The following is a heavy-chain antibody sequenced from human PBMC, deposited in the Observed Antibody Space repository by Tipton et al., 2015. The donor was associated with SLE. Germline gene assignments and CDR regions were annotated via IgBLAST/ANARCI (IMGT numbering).Heavy chain of an antibody. D-gene: IGHD3-16*01. CDR2: LTGSGDST. CDR1: GFTFSSYA. V-gene: IGHV3-23*01. Sequence: GSLRLSCAASGFTFSSYAMSWVRQAPGKGLEWVSTLTGSGDSTYYADSVKGRFTISRDNSKNTLYLQMNSLRAEDTAVYYCAKSGQALFWGPPYLNYWGQGTLVTVSS. CDR3: AKSGQALFWGPPYLNY. J-gene: IGHJ4*02.